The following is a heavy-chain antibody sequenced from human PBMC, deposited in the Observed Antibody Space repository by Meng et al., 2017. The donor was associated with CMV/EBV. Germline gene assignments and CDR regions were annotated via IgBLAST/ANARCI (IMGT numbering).Heavy chain of an antibody. J-gene: IGHJ4*02. CDR2: INHSGST. V-gene: IGHV4-34*01. CDR1: GGSFSGYY. D-gene: IGHD3-3*01. CDR3: ARGQTYYDFWSGYSD. Sequence: SETLSLTCAVYGGSFSGYYWSWIRQPPGKGLEWIGEINHSGSTNYNPSLKSRVTISVDTSKNQFSLKLSSVTAADTAVYYCARGQTYYDFWSGYSDWGQGTLVTVXS.